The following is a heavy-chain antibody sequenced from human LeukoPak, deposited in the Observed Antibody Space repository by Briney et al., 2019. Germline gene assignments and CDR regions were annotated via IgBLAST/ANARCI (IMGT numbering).Heavy chain of an antibody. V-gene: IGHV3-23*01. D-gene: IGHD6-19*01. CDR3: LRRGDASSGWGDHDF. CDR2: IGGSGDKT. Sequence: GGSLRLSCAASGFTFHRNAISWVRQAPGKGLEWVSTIGGSGDKTFYADSVKGRFTISRDNSKNMVHLQMNSLTGEDTALYYCLRRGDASSGWGDHDFWGQGALVTVSS. J-gene: IGHJ4*02. CDR1: GFTFHRNA.